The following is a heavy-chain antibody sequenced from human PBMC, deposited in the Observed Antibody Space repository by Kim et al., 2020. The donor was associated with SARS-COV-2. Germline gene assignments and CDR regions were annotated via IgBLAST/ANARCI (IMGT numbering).Heavy chain of an antibody. J-gene: IGHJ4*02. CDR2: ST. V-gene: IGHV1-46*01. CDR3: ARAGSGWFDY. D-gene: IGHD6-19*01. Sequence: STSYAQKCEGRVTMTRDTSTSTVYMELSSLRSEDTAVYYCARAGSGWFDYWGQGTLVTVSS.